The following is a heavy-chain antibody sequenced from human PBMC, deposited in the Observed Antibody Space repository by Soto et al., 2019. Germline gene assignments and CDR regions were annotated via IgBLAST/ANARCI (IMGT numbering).Heavy chain of an antibody. V-gene: IGHV3-23*01. J-gene: IGHJ4*02. D-gene: IGHD6-13*01. CDR1: GFTFSTYA. Sequence: PGGSLRLSCAASGFTFSTYAMTWVRQAPGKGLEWVSAISASGGSTYYADSVKGRFTISRDNSKNTLYLQMNSLTAEDTAVYYCATEGYSGSWYSFFGYWGQGTLVTVSS. CDR3: ATEGYSGSWYSFFGY. CDR2: ISASGGST.